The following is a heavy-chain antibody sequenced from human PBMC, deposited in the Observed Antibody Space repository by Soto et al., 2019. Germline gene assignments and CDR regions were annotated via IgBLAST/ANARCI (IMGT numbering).Heavy chain of an antibody. CDR2: ISSGGAVS. CDR3: ARRLTGRTTGDWFDP. Sequence: VQLVESGGGLVKPGGSLRLSCAASGFVFSDYYMTWIRQAPGKGLEWISDISSGGAVSNFADSVRGRFTISRDNTNNSLYLQMNNLRAEDPAIYYCARRLTGRTTGDWFDPWGQGTLVTVSS. CDR1: GFVFSDYY. J-gene: IGHJ5*02. V-gene: IGHV3-11*01. D-gene: IGHD1-1*01.